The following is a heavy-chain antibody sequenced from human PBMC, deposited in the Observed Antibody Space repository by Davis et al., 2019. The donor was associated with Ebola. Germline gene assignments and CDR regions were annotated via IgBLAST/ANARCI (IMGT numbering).Heavy chain of an antibody. J-gene: IGHJ4*02. D-gene: IGHD5-12*01. V-gene: IGHV3-7*01. CDR2: IKQDGSET. CDR3: VRGAGWLLDY. Sequence: PGGSLRLSCAASGFPFSAYAMSWVRQAPGKGLEWVANIKQDGSETYYVDSVKGRFTISRDNAKNSLFLQMNGLTVDDTAVYYCVRGAGWLLDYWGQGTLVTVSS. CDR1: GFPFSAYA.